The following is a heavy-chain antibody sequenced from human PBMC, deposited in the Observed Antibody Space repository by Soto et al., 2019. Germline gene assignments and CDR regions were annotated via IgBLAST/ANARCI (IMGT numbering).Heavy chain of an antibody. Sequence: SETLSLTCAVSGGSISSGGYSWSWIRQPPKKGLEWIGYIYHSGSTYYKPSLKSRVTISVDRSKNQFSLKLSSVTAADTAVYYCARVPHYYDSSGYYQGYAFDIWGQGTMVTV. V-gene: IGHV4-30-2*01. D-gene: IGHD3-22*01. CDR3: ARVPHYYDSSGYYQGYAFDI. CDR2: IYHSGST. CDR1: GGSISSGGYS. J-gene: IGHJ3*02.